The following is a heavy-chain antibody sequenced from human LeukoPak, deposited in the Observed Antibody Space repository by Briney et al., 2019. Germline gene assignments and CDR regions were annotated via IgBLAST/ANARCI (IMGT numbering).Heavy chain of an antibody. V-gene: IGHV4-61*01. Sequence: PSETLSLTCTVSGGSISSSSYYWSWIRQPPGKGLEWIGYIYYSGSTNYNPSLKSRVTISVDTSKNQFSLKLRSEDTAVYYCARDRGYSYGRFDYWGQGTLVTVSS. D-gene: IGHD5-18*01. CDR1: GGSISSSSYY. CDR3: ARDRGYSYGRFDY. CDR2: IYYSGST. J-gene: IGHJ4*02.